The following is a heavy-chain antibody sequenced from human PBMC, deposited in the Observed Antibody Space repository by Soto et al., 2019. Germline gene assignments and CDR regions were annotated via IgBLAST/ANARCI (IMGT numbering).Heavy chain of an antibody. J-gene: IGHJ6*02. CDR3: ARGWTTNQKCYYGMDV. CDR2: IIPIFGTA. CDR1: GGTFSSYA. D-gene: IGHD4-17*01. Sequence: SVKVSCKASGGTFSSYATSWVRQAPGQGLEWMGGIIPIFGTANYAQKFQGRVTITADKSTSTAYMELSSLRSEDTAVYYCARGWTTNQKCYYGMDVWGQGTTVTVSS. V-gene: IGHV1-69*06.